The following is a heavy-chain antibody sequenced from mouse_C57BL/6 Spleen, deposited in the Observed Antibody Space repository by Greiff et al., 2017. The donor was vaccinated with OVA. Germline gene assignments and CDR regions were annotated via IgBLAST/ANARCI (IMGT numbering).Heavy chain of an antibody. J-gene: IGHJ2*01. Sequence: QVQLKESGPGLVQPSQSLSITCTVSGFSLTSYGVHWVRQSPGKGLEWLGVIWRGGSTDYNAAFMSRLSITKDNSKSQVFFKMNSLQADDTAIYYCAKEDYSNYGGYFDYWGQGTTLTVSS. CDR1: GFSLTSYG. CDR2: IWRGGST. CDR3: AKEDYSNYGGYFDY. D-gene: IGHD2-5*01. V-gene: IGHV2-5*01.